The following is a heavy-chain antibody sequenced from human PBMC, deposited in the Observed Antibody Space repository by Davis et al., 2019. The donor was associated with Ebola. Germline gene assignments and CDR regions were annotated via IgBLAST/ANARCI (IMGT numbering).Heavy chain of an antibody. CDR1: GFAVSSNY. Sequence: PGGSLRLSCAASGFAVSSNYMSWVRQAPGKGLEWVSYISSGSTTLKYADSVKGRFTISRDNAKNSLYLQMNSLRDDDTAVYYCARYNWNDGNFDFGGQGTLVTVSS. CDR3: ARYNWNDGNFDF. J-gene: IGHJ4*02. D-gene: IGHD1-1*01. CDR2: ISSGSTTL. V-gene: IGHV3-48*02.